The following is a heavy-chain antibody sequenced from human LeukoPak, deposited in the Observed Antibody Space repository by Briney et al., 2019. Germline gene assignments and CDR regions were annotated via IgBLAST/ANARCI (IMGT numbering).Heavy chain of an antibody. Sequence: SETLSLTCTVSGGSISSYYWSWIRQPPGKGLEWIGYIYYSGSTNYNPSLKSRVTISVDTSKNQFSLKLSSVTAADTAVYYCARGGHNWGLPFDYWGQGTLITVSS. D-gene: IGHD7-27*01. J-gene: IGHJ4*02. V-gene: IGHV4-59*01. CDR3: ARGGHNWGLPFDY. CDR1: GGSISSYY. CDR2: IYYSGST.